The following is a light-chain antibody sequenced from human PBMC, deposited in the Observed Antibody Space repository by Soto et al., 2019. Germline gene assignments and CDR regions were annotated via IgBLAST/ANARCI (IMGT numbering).Light chain of an antibody. CDR2: GAS. CDR3: QQHSHWPPWT. Sequence: EVVLTQSPATLSLSPGERATLSCRASENVRTFVDWYQQKPGQAPRLLIPGASNRATGIPDRFSGSGSGTDFTLTISNLEPEDFAVYYCQQHSHWPPWTFGQGTRVEIQ. J-gene: IGKJ1*01. CDR1: ENVRTF. V-gene: IGKV3-11*01.